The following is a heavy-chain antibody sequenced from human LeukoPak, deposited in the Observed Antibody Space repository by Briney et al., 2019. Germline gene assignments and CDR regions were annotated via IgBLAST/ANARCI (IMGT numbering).Heavy chain of an antibody. CDR2: MNPNSGNT. J-gene: IGHJ5*02. CDR1: GYTFTSYD. D-gene: IGHD4-11*01. Sequence: ASVKVSCKASGYTFTSYDINWVRQATGQGLEWMGWMNPNSGNTGYAQKFQGRVTITRNTSISTAYMGLRSLRSEDTAVYYCARGRHSNYASTWAFDPWGQGTLVTVSS. CDR3: ARGRHSNYASTWAFDP. V-gene: IGHV1-8*03.